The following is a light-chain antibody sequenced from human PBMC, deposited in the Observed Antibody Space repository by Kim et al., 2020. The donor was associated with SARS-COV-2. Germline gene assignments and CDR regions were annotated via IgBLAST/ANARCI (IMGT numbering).Light chain of an antibody. CDR1: SSDIGGYNY. J-gene: IGLJ1*01. CDR2: DVT. V-gene: IGLV2-14*03. CDR3: SSYTTTSTLFV. Sequence: QSIIISCTVTSSDIGGYNYVSWYQQYPGKAPKVLIYDVTYRPSGVSNRFSGSKSGNTASLTISGLQAEDEADYYCSSYTTTSTLFVFGPGTKVTVL.